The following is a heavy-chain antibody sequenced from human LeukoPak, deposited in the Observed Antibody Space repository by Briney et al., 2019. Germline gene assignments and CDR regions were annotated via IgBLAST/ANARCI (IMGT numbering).Heavy chain of an antibody. CDR2: INPSGDGT. D-gene: IGHD1-14*01. Sequence: ASVKVSCKASGHTFTTYCVHLVRRAPGQGLEWMGVINPSGDGTNYPQRFQGRVTLTRDTSTSTVYMELSSLRSEDTAIYYCAKETPNTGWFDPWGQGTLVTVSS. CDR3: AKETPNTGWFDP. J-gene: IGHJ5*02. CDR1: GHTFTTYC. V-gene: IGHV1-46*01.